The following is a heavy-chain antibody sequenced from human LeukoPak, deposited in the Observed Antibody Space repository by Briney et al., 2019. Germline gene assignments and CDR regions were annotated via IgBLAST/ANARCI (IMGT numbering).Heavy chain of an antibody. CDR3: ARDSSDGSSWYYFDY. J-gene: IGHJ4*02. CDR2: ISSSSSHI. D-gene: IGHD6-13*01. Sequence: PGGSLRLSCAASGFTFSSYSMNWVRQAPGKGLEWVSSISSSSSHIYYADSVKGRFTISRDNAKNSLYLQMNSLRAEDTAVYYCARDSSDGSSWYYFDYWGQGTLVTVSS. CDR1: GFTFSSYS. V-gene: IGHV3-21*01.